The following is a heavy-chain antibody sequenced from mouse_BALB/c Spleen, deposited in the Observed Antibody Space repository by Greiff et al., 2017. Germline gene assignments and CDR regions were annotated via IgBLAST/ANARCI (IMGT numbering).Heavy chain of an antibody. Sequence: VQLQQSGAELVRPGALVKLSCKASGFNIKDYYMHWVKQRPEQGLEWIGWIDPENGNTIYDPKFQGKATLTVDKSSSTAFMHLNSLTSEDSAVYYCARGDYSDAMDYWGQGTSVTVSS. V-gene: IGHV14-1*02. J-gene: IGHJ4*01. CDR3: ARGDYSDAMDY. D-gene: IGHD1-1*01. CDR2: IDPENGNT. CDR1: GFNIKDYY.